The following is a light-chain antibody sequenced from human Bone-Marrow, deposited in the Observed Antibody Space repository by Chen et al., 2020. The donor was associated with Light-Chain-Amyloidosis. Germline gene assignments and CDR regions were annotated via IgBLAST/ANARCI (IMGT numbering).Light chain of an antibody. CDR3: QSYYSSLSGSV. CDR1: SSNIGAGYD. Sequence: QSVLTQPPSVSGAPGQRVTISCTGRSSNIGAGYDVHWYQQLPGTAPKLLIYVNNNRPSGVPDRFAGSKSGTSASLAITGRQAEDEADYYCQSYYSSLSGSVFGGGTKLTVL. CDR2: VNN. J-gene: IGLJ3*02. V-gene: IGLV1-40*01.